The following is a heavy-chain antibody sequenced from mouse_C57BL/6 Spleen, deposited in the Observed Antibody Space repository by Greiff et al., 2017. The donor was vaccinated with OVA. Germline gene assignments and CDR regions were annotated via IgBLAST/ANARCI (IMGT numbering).Heavy chain of an antibody. CDR2: INPSNGGT. V-gene: IGHV1-53*01. CDR3: ARSWYSPEAWFAY. Sequence: QVQLQQPGTELVKPGASVKLSCKASGYTFTSYWMHWVKQRPGQGLEWIGNINPSNGGTNYNEKFKSKATLTVDKASTTAYMQLSSLTSEDSAVYYGARSWYSPEAWFAYWGKGTLVTVSA. J-gene: IGHJ3*01. CDR1: GYTFTSYW. D-gene: IGHD1-1*02.